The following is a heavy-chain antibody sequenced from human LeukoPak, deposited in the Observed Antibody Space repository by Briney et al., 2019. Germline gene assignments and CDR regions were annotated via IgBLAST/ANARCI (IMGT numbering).Heavy chain of an antibody. CDR2: IYYSGST. CDR3: ARDYPSSGIDY. Sequence: PSETLSLTCTVSGGSISSYYWSWIRQPPGKGLGWIGYIYYSGSTNYNPSLKSRVTISVDKSKNQFSLKLSSVTAADTAVYYCARDYPSSGIDYWGQGTLVTVSS. D-gene: IGHD3-22*01. V-gene: IGHV4-59*12. J-gene: IGHJ4*02. CDR1: GGSISSYY.